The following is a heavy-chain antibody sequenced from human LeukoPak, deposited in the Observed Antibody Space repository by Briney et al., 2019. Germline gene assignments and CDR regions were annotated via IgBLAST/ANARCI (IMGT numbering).Heavy chain of an antibody. J-gene: IGHJ4*02. CDR2: IRTKDYGGTT. D-gene: IGHD1-14*01. CDR1: GFTFHENI. Sequence: SLRLSCAASGFTFHENILTWVRQAPGKGLEWVGFIRTKDYGGTTEYAASVKGRFTISRDDSKSIAYLQMNTLKTEDTAVYYCTKGPTGDSWGQGTLVTVPS. V-gene: IGHV3-49*04. CDR3: TKGPTGDS.